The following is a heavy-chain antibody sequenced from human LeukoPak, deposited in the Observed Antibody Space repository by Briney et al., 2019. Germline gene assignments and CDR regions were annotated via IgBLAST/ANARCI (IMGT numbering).Heavy chain of an antibody. D-gene: IGHD6-6*01. CDR2: ISSDGSST. CDR1: GFTFRNHW. Sequence: SGGSLRLFCAASGFTFRNHWVHWVRQTPGKGLVWVSRISSDGSSTTYADSVKGRFTISRDNAKNTLYLQMNNLRAEDTAMYYCARDQRVTGRPDIDYWGQGTLVIVSS. CDR3: ARDQRVTGRPDIDY. J-gene: IGHJ4*02. V-gene: IGHV3-74*03.